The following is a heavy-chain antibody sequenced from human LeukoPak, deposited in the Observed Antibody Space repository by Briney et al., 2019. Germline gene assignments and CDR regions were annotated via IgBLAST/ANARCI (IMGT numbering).Heavy chain of an antibody. Sequence: SETLSLTCTVSGGSISTYYWSWIRQPPGKGLEWIGSIYYSGSTYYNPSLKSRVTISVDTSKNQFSLKLSSVTAADTAVYYCARQGSSWAVDYWGQGTLVTVSS. J-gene: IGHJ4*02. CDR1: GGSISTYY. D-gene: IGHD6-13*01. CDR2: IYYSGST. V-gene: IGHV4-39*01. CDR3: ARQGSSWAVDY.